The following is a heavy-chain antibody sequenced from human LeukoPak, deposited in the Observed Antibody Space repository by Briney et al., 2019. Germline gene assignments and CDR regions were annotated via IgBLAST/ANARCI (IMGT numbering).Heavy chain of an antibody. CDR3: ARGAYNTGWYYFDY. J-gene: IGHJ4*02. V-gene: IGHV3-74*01. Sequence: GGSLRLSCAASGFTFSSYWIHWFRQAPGKGLFWVSRINTDGSTTNYADSVKGRFTISRDNAKNTLYLQMNSLRAEDTAVYYCARGAYNTGWYYFDYWGQGTLVTVSS. CDR1: GFTFSSYW. CDR2: INTDGSTT. D-gene: IGHD6-19*01.